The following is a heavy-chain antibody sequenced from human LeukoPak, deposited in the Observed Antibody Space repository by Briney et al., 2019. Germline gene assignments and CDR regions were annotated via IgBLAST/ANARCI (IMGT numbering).Heavy chain of an antibody. D-gene: IGHD1-26*01. CDR1: GFTFSSYS. CDR2: ISGSGGST. CDR3: ARRGATYFDY. Sequence: PGGSLRLSCAASGFTFSSYSMNWVRQAPGKGLEWVSAISGSGGSTYYADSVKGRFTISRDNSKNTLYLQMNSLRAEDTAVYYCARRGATYFDYWGQGTLVTVSS. J-gene: IGHJ4*02. V-gene: IGHV3-23*01.